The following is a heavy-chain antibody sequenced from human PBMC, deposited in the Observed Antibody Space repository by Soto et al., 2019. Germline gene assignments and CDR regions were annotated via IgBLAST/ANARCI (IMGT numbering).Heavy chain of an antibody. CDR3: ARGSQLGIVNY. V-gene: IGHV1-69*02. J-gene: IGHJ4*02. D-gene: IGHD7-27*01. Sequence: QVQLVQSGAEVKKPGSSVKVSCKASGGTFSSYTISWVRQAPGQGLEWMGRIIPILGIANYAQKFQGRVTXTXXKYTSTAYMELSSLRSEDTAVYYCARGSQLGIVNYWGQGTLVTVSS. CDR1: GGTFSSYT. CDR2: IIPILGIA.